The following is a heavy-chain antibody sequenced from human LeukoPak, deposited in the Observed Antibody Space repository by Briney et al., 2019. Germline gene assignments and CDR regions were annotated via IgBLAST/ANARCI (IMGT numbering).Heavy chain of an antibody. CDR1: GYTFTSYG. CDR3: VRESLTETPRGRFGESPDY. CDR2: ISAYNGNT. J-gene: IGHJ4*02. Sequence: GASVKVSCKASGYTFTSYGISWVRQAPGQGLEWMGWISAYNGNTNYAQKLQGRVTMTTDTSTSTAYMELRSLRSDDTAVYYCVRESLTETPRGRFGESPDYWGQGTLVIVSS. D-gene: IGHD3-10*01. V-gene: IGHV1-18*01.